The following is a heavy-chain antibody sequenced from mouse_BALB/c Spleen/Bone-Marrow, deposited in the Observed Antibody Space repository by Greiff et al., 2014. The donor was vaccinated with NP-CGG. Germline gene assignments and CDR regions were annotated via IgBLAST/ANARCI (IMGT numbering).Heavy chain of an antibody. Sequence: DVQLVESGGGLVQPGGSLKLSCATSGFTFSDYYMYWVRQTPEKRLEWVAYISNGGGSTYYPDTVKGRFTISRDNAENTLYLQMSRLKSEDTAMYYCARHSDYDYFDYWGQGTTLTVSS. CDR2: ISNGGGST. D-gene: IGHD2-4*01. CDR3: ARHSDYDYFDY. V-gene: IGHV5-12*02. J-gene: IGHJ2*01. CDR1: GFTFSDYY.